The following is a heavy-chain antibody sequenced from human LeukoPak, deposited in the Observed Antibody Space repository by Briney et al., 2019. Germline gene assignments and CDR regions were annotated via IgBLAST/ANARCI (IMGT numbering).Heavy chain of an antibody. J-gene: IGHJ4*02. Sequence: SVKVSCKASGGTFSSYAISWVRQAPGQGLKWMGGITPIFGTANYAQKFQGRVTITADESTSTAYMELSSLRSEDTAVYYCAREGGAVGDYWGQGTLVTVSS. D-gene: IGHD6-19*01. V-gene: IGHV1-69*13. CDR2: ITPIFGTA. CDR1: GGTFSSYA. CDR3: AREGGAVGDY.